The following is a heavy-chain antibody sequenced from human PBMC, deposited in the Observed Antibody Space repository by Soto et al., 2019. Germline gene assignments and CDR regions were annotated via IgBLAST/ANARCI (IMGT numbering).Heavy chain of an antibody. J-gene: IGHJ4*02. V-gene: IGHV4-61*03. D-gene: IGHD2-2*03. Sequence: PSETLSLTCAVSGGSISSGGYSWSWIRQPPGKGLEWIGNIHYNGNTKYSPSLKSRVTMSVDTSKNHFSLKLISVTTADTAVYFCAREGNLGRWIQPRDSWGQGTLVTVS. CDR2: IHYNGNT. CDR3: AREGNLGRWIQPRDS. CDR1: GGSISSGGYS.